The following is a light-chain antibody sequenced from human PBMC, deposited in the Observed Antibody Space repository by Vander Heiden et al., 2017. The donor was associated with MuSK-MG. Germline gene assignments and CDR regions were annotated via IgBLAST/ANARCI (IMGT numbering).Light chain of an antibody. CDR3: QHDNTWLS. J-gene: IGKJ3*01. V-gene: IGKV3-15*01. Sequence: HPPRLLIYGASTRATGIPARFNGTGSGTIYTLTISSLHSEDVAVYYCQHDNTWLSFGPGTKVDIK. CDR2: GAS.